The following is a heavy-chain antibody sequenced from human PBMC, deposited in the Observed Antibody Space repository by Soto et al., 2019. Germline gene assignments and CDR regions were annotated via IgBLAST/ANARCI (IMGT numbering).Heavy chain of an antibody. CDR2: IYYSGST. D-gene: IGHD3-10*01. CDR1: GGSISSGGYY. Sequence: QVQLQESGPGLVKPSQTLSLTCTVSGGSISSGGYYWSWIRQHPGKGLEWIGYIYYSGSTSYNPSLKSRVTISVDTYKNQFSLKLSSVPAADTAVYYCARADKSGSGSRYYYYYGMDVWGQGTTVTVSS. V-gene: IGHV4-31*03. CDR3: ARADKSGSGSRYYYYYGMDV. J-gene: IGHJ6*02.